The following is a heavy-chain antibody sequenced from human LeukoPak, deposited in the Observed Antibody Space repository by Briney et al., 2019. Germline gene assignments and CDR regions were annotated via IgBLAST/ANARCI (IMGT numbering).Heavy chain of an antibody. Sequence: GGSLRLSCAASRFTFSTYGMSWVRQAPGKGLEWVSAISGSGGSTYYADSVKGRFTISRDNSKNTLYLQMNSLRAEDTAVYYCAKDPNYYDSSGYPGAFDIWGQGTMVTVSS. CDR1: RFTFSTYG. CDR3: AKDPNYYDSSGYPGAFDI. CDR2: ISGSGGST. V-gene: IGHV3-23*01. J-gene: IGHJ3*02. D-gene: IGHD3-22*01.